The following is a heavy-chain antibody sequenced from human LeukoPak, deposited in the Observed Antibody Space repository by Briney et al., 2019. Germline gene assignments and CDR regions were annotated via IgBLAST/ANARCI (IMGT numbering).Heavy chain of an antibody. Sequence: GGSLRHSRVASGFPPSRYEMIRGHQDPEKGLEWISYMVRRCDSIYNPCSLKERVKLSIDNAKASPYLQMNCLRAEDTAVYYCAREAPQCGGFDCWGQAGHLSVSS. CDR3: AREAPQCGGFDC. CDR1: GFPPSRYE. CDR2: MVRRCDSI. V-gene: IGHV3-48*03. J-gene: IGHJ4*02. D-gene: IGHD4-23*01.